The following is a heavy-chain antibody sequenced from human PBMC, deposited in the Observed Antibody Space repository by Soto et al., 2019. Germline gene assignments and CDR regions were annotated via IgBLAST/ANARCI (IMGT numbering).Heavy chain of an antibody. CDR2: LYGNSGGI. V-gene: IGHV3-23*01. CDR3: AKDAVPGDGMWLMDH. J-gene: IGHJ4*02. D-gene: IGHD4-17*01. CDR1: GFTFASYA. Sequence: EVQLLESGGGLVQPGGSLRLSCAASGFTFASYAMTWVRQAPGKGLESVAGLYGNSGGIQYSDSVKGRFTISRDNSKNIVYLQMNSLRVEDTAVYFCAKDAVPGDGMWLMDHWGQGPLVTVSS.